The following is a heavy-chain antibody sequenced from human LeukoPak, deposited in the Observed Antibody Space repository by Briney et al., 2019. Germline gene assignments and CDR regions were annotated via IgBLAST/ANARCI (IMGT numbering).Heavy chain of an antibody. CDR3: ARKSINYDYVWGSYRYKPYFDY. CDR2: IYSSGTI. CDR1: GGSISSYY. J-gene: IGHJ4*02. Sequence: SETLSLTCSVSGGSISSYYWSWIRQPAGKGLEWIGRIYSSGTITYNPSLQSRVTMSVDTSKNQFSLKLSSVTAADTAVYYCARKSINYDYVWGSYRYKPYFDYWGQGTLVTVSS. D-gene: IGHD3-16*02. V-gene: IGHV4-4*07.